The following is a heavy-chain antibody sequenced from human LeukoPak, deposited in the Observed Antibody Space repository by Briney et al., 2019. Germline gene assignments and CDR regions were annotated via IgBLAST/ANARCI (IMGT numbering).Heavy chain of an antibody. CDR2: IYYSGST. CDR3: ARTPPGRFLEWLLDY. V-gene: IGHV4-59*01. D-gene: IGHD3-3*01. CDR1: GGSISSYY. Sequence: SETLSLTRTVSGGSISSYYLSWIRQPPGKGLEWIGYIYYSGSTNYNPSLKSRVTISVDTSKNQFSLKLSSVTAADTALYYCARTPPGRFLEWLLDYWGQGTLVTVSS. J-gene: IGHJ4*02.